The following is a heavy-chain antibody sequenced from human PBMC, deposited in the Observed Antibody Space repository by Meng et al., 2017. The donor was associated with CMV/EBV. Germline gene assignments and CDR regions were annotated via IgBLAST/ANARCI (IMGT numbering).Heavy chain of an antibody. J-gene: IGHJ4*02. CDR1: GYSFIGHY. CDR3: TRSWIDSFTPDFDY. D-gene: IGHD2-2*03. CDR2: INPNSAGT. V-gene: IGHV1-2*06. Sequence: QVQLVQSGSEVKKPGASVKVSCKASGYSFIGHYIHWVRQAPGQGLEWMGRINPNSAGTNYVEKFQGRVTTTRDTSNNIVYMELTRLTSDDTAVYYCTRSWIDSFTPDFDYWGQGTLVTVSS.